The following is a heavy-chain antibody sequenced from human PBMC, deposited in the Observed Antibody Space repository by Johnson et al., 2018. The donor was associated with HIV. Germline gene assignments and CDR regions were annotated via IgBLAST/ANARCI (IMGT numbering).Heavy chain of an antibody. CDR3: AKDMGYSSFGYGFDI. CDR1: GFAFDDYA. D-gene: IGHD6-19*01. Sequence: VQLVESGGGVVRPGVSLRLSCAVSGFAFDDYAMHWVRQAPGKGLEWVSLISWEGNSTYSGDSVKGRFTISRENGENSLYLQMNSLRTEDTALYYCAKDMGYSSFGYGFDIWGQGTMVTVSS. J-gene: IGHJ3*02. CDR2: ISWEGNST. V-gene: IGHV3-43D*03.